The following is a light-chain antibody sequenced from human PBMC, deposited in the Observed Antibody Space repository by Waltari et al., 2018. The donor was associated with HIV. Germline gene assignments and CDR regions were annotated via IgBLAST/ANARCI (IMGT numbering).Light chain of an antibody. J-gene: IGLJ3*02. CDR2: AVS. CDR3: CSFAGSYTV. Sequence: QSALTQPRSVSGSPGQTVTISCTGSSNDVGRYNYVSWYQQHPGKAPKFLIYAVSKRPSGVPERFSGSKSDNTASLTISGLQAEDEADYYCCSFAGSYTVFGGGTKVTVL. CDR1: SNDVGRYNY. V-gene: IGLV2-11*01.